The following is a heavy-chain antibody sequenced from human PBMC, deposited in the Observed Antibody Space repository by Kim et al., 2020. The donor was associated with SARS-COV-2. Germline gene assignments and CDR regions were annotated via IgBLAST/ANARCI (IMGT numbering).Heavy chain of an antibody. D-gene: IGHD3-16*02. CDR3: ARGDVWGTYRYPGLDY. CDR1: GFSFSTYW. Sequence: GGSLRLSCAASGFSFSTYWMHWDRQAPGKGLVWVSHIKNDGSDRTYADSVKGRFIISRDNAKNTLYLQMNSLTVEDTAVYFCARGDVWGTYRYPGLDYWGQGTLVTVSS. CDR2: IKNDGSDR. V-gene: IGHV3-74*03. J-gene: IGHJ4*02.